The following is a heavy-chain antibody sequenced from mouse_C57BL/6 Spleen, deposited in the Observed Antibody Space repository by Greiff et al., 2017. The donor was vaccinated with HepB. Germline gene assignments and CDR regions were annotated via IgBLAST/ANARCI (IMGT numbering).Heavy chain of an antibody. CDR1: GYTFTSYG. CDR2: IYPRSGNT. CDR3: ARKDDGYALWYFDV. D-gene: IGHD2-3*01. V-gene: IGHV1-81*01. J-gene: IGHJ1*03. Sequence: QVQLQQSGAELARPGASVKLSCKASGYTFTSYGISWVKQRTGQGLEWIGEIYPRSGNTYYNEKFKGKATLTADKSSSTAYMELRSLTSEDSAVYSCARKDDGYALWYFDVWGTGTTVTVSS.